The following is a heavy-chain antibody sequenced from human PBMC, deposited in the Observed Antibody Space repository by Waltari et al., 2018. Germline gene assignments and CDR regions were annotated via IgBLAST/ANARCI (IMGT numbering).Heavy chain of an antibody. J-gene: IGHJ6*02. D-gene: IGHD3-10*01. CDR3: AKLRALNYYGSGPAP. V-gene: IGHV3-23*01. Sequence: EVQLLESGGGLVQPGGSLRLSCAASGFTFSSYALSWVRQAPGKGLEWVSAISDSGGSTYDADSVKGRFTISRDNSKNTLYLQMNSLRAEDTAVYYCAKLRALNYYGSGPAPWGQGTTVTVSS. CDR2: ISDSGGST. CDR1: GFTFSSYA.